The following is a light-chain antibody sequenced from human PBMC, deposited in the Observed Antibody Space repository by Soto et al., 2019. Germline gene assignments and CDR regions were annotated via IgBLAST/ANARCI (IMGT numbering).Light chain of an antibody. CDR3: QQYSSYST. V-gene: IGKV1-5*03. Sequence: DIQMTQSPSTLSASVGDRVTITCRASQSISSWLAWYQQKPGKAPKLLIYKASTLESGVTSRFSGSGSGTELNLTISSLQPDDLATYYCQQYSSYSTFGQGTKLEIK. CDR1: QSISSW. J-gene: IGKJ2*01. CDR2: KAS.